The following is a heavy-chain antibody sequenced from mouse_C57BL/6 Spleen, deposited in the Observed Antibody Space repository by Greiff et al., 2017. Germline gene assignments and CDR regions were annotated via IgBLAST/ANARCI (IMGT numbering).Heavy chain of an antibody. CDR3: ARGYMVTTVVATRDYFDY. D-gene: IGHD1-1*01. CDR1: GYTFTSYW. V-gene: IGHV1-55*01. Sequence: QVQLQQPGAELVKPGASVKMSCKASGYTFTSYWITWVKQRPGQGLEWIGDIYPGSGSTNYNEKFKSKATLTVDTSSSTAYMQLSSLTSEDSAVYYCARGYMVTTVVATRDYFDYWGQGTTLTVSS. CDR2: IYPGSGST. J-gene: IGHJ2*01.